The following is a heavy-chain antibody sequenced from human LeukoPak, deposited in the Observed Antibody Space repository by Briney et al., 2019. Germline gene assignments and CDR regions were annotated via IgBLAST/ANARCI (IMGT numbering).Heavy chain of an antibody. D-gene: IGHD3-10*01. CDR3: ARPGWGSGIGVAFDI. J-gene: IGHJ3*02. CDR1: GFTFSSYS. V-gene: IGHV3-48*04. Sequence: GGSLRLSCAASGFTFSSYSMNWVRQAPGKGLEWVSYISSSSSTIYYADSVKGRFTISRDNAKNSLYLQMNSLRAEDTAVYYCARPGWGSGIGVAFDIWGQGTKVTVSS. CDR2: ISSSSSTI.